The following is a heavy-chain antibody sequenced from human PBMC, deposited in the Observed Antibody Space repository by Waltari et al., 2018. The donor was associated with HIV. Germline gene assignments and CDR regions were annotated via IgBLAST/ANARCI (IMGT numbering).Heavy chain of an antibody. D-gene: IGHD4-17*01. CDR2: ISWNSDTI. J-gene: IGHJ3*02. CDR1: GFNFDDYA. Sequence: EVQLVESGGDLVQPGGSLRLSCAASGFNFDDYAMHWVRQPPGKGLEGVSGISWNSDTIGYADSVKGRFTISRDNAKNSLSLEMNSRRAEDTALYYCVKVGMAAVTSYAIDIWGQGTMVTVSS. V-gene: IGHV3-9*01. CDR3: VKVGMAAVTSYAIDI.